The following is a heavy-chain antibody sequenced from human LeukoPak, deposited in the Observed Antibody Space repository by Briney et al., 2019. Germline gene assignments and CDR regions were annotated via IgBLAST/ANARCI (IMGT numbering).Heavy chain of an antibody. V-gene: IGHV3-23*01. CDR1: GFTFTSDA. J-gene: IGHJ5*02. D-gene: IGHD2-15*01. CDR3: ARGEVVVAATDH. Sequence: GGSLRLSCVASGFTFTSDAMNWVRQAPGKGLEWVSSTVSRGTTQYADSVKGRFTVSRDTSKNTLYLQMNSLRADDTAVYYCARGEVVVAATDHWGQGTLVTVSS. CDR2: TVSRGTT.